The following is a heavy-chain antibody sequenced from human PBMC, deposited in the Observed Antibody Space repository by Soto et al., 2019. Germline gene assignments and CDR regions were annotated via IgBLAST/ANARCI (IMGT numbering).Heavy chain of an antibody. CDR3: ARERFGRATDYYYYGMDV. J-gene: IGHJ6*02. CDR2: MNPNSGNT. Sequence: GASVKVSCKASGYTFTSYDINWVRQATGQGLEWMGWMNPNSGNTGYAQKFQGRVTMTRNTSISTAYMELSSLRSEDTAVYYCARERFGRATDYYYYGMDVWGQGTTVTVSS. V-gene: IGHV1-8*01. CDR1: GYTFTSYD. D-gene: IGHD3-10*01.